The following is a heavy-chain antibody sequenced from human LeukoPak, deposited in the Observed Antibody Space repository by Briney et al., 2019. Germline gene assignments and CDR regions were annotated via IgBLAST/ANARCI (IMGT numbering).Heavy chain of an antibody. CDR2: ISSSSSYI. Sequence: GGFLRLSCAGSGFSFSDYTMNWVRQAPGKGLEWVSSISSSSSYIYYADSVKGRFTISRDNAKNSLYLQMNSLRAEDTAVYYCARGYGRADYWGQGTLVSVSS. V-gene: IGHV3-21*01. CDR1: GFSFSDYT. CDR3: ARGYGRADY. J-gene: IGHJ4*02. D-gene: IGHD5-18*01.